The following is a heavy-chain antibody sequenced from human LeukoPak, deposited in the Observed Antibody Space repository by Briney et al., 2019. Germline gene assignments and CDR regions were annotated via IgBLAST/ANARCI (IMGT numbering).Heavy chain of an antibody. CDR1: GFTFDDYG. Sequence: PGGSLRLSCAASGFTFDDYGMSWVRQAPGKGLEWVSGINWNGGSTGYADSEKGRFTISRDNAKNSLYLQMDSLRAEDTALYYCARDLRHPDAFDIWGQGTMVTVSS. V-gene: IGHV3-20*04. CDR3: ARDLRHPDAFDI. CDR2: INWNGGST. D-gene: IGHD6-25*01. J-gene: IGHJ3*02.